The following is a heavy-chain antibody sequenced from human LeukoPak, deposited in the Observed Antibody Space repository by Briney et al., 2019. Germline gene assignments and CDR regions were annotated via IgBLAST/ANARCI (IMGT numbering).Heavy chain of an antibody. D-gene: IGHD3-22*01. J-gene: IGHJ6*03. CDR3: ARGRQDVTMIVVVMTAVSYYLDV. V-gene: IGHV4-34*01. CDR2: MNPSGST. CDR1: GGSFSGYY. Sequence: SETLSLTCAVYGGSFSGYYWTWIRQTPEKGLEWIGEMNPSGSTDYNPSLKSRVTISVDTSKNQFSLELSSVAAADTAVYYCARGRQDVTMIVVVMTAVSYYLDVWGKGTTVTVS.